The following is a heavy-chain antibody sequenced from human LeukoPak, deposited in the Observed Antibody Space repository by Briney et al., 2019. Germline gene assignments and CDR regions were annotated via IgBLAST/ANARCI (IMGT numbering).Heavy chain of an antibody. J-gene: IGHJ4*02. CDR1: GYTFTGYY. CDR2: ISPNSGGT. V-gene: IGHV1-2*02. D-gene: IGHD6-13*01. Sequence: ASVTVSCKASGYTFTGYYMHWVRQAPGQGLEWMGWISPNSGGTNYAQKFQGRVTMTRDTSISTAYMELSRLRSDDTAVYYCAREAAIAAAVSDYWGQGTLVTVSS. CDR3: AREAAIAAAVSDY.